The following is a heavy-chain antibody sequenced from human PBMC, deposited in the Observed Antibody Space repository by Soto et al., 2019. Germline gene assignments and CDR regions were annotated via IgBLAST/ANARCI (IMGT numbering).Heavy chain of an antibody. CDR3: AKPWVPSITDRPPRFDY. D-gene: IGHD6-6*01. J-gene: IGHJ4*02. V-gene: IGHV5-10-1*01. CDR2: IDPSNSYT. CDR1: GYSFTSYW. Sequence: PGESLKISCKGSGYSFTSYWITWVRQMPGKGLEWMGRIDPSNSYTNYSPSFQGHVTISRDTSISTAYLQMNNLRAEDTALYYCAKPWVPSITDRPPRFDYWGRGTLVTVSS.